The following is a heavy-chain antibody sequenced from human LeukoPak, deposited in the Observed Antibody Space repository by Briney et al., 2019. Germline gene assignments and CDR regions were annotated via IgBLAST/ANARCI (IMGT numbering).Heavy chain of an antibody. D-gene: IGHD5-24*01. V-gene: IGHV3-48*01. Sequence: GGSLRLSCAASGLTFNTYSMDWVRQAPGKGLEWISYISSIGSTIYYADSVKGRFTISRDNAKNSLYLQMNSLRAEDTAVYYCARVTRLQANDYWGQGTLVTVSS. CDR1: GLTFNTYS. CDR2: ISSIGSTI. CDR3: ARVTRLQANDY. J-gene: IGHJ4*02.